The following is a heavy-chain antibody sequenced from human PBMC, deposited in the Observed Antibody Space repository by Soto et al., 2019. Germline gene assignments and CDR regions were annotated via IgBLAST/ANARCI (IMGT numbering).Heavy chain of an antibody. CDR2: VNPSGGST. CDR3: AREENCSDGICYSEYFQR. CDR1: GYIFTAYS. D-gene: IGHD2-15*01. Sequence: QVQLEQSGAEVKKPGASVKVSCKASGYIFTAYSMHWVRRAPGQGLQWMGVVNPSGGSTNYAQKFQGRITLTRDTSRNTFYMDLSSLTSEDTAVYYCAREENCSDGICYSEYFQRWGQGTLVTVPS. J-gene: IGHJ1*01. V-gene: IGHV1-46*01.